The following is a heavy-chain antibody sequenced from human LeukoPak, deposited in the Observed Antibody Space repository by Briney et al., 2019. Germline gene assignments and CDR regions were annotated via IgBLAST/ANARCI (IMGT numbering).Heavy chain of an antibody. J-gene: IGHJ4*02. D-gene: IGHD6-19*01. CDR2: MNPNSGST. CDR1: GYTFTSYD. CDR3: ARRLIGQWLVPN. V-gene: IGHV1-8*01. Sequence: ASVKVSCKASGYTFTSYDINWVRQATGQGLEWMGWMNPNSGSTGYAQKFQGRVAMTRNTSISTAYMELSSLRSEDTAVYYCARRLIGQWLVPNWGQGTLVTVSS.